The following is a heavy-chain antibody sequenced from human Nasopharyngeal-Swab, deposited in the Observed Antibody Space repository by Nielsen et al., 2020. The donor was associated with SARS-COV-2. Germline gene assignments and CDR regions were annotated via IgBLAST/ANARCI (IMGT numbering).Heavy chain of an antibody. D-gene: IGHD3-10*01. V-gene: IGHV1-2*06. J-gene: IGHJ6*03. CDR1: GYTFTGYY. CDR2: INPNSGGT. CDR3: ARTTMVRGVIIPYYYYYYMDV. Sequence: ASVKVSCKASGYTFTGYYMHWVRQAPGQGLEWMGRINPNSGGTNYAQKFQGRVTMTRDTSISTAYMELSSLRSEDTAVYYCARTTMVRGVIIPYYYYYYMDVWGKGTTVTVSS.